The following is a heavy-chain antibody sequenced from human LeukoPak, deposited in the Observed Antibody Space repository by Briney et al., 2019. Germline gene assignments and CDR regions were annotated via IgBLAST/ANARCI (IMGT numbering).Heavy chain of an antibody. CDR3: ASKGIYDSSGYTLAYYYYMDV. CDR2: ISGYNGNT. D-gene: IGHD3-22*01. V-gene: IGHV1-18*01. Sequence: ASVKVSCKASGYTFTTYNINWVRQAPGQGLEWMGWISGYNGNTNYAQKLQGRVTMTTDTSTSTAYMELRSLKSDDTAVYYCASKGIYDSSGYTLAYYYYMDVWGKGTTVTISS. CDR1: GYTFTTYN. J-gene: IGHJ6*03.